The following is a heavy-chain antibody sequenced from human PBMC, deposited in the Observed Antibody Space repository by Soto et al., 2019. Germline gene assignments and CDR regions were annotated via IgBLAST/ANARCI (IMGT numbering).Heavy chain of an antibody. D-gene: IGHD3-3*01. Sequence: GGSVRLSCAASGFSFSDYSMNWARQAPGKGLEWISHISSSGSYIFYADSVKGRFTVSRDSAKNSLFLQMNSLRAEDSAVYYCARERQGPYGLIDSWGQGTLVSVST. CDR1: GFSFSDYS. V-gene: IGHV3-21*05. CDR2: ISSSGSYI. CDR3: ARERQGPYGLIDS. J-gene: IGHJ4*02.